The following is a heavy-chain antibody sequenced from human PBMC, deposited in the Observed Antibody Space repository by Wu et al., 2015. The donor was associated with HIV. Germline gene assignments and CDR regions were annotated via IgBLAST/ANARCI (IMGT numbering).Heavy chain of an antibody. CDR2: MNPGHGGS. D-gene: IGHD5-24*01. Sequence: QDQLVQPGVEVKEPGADVKVSCNISESIFSRHDVNWFRQASGRGLEWLGWMNPGHGGSGIVENFRVRAIMTSRSDIKTAYLELRGLRPSDAAVYYCASAPNVEMTPITGVFDYWGQGTLVTVSS. CDR1: ESIFSRHD. J-gene: IGHJ4*02. CDR3: ASAPNVEMTPITGVFDY. V-gene: IGHV1-8*01.